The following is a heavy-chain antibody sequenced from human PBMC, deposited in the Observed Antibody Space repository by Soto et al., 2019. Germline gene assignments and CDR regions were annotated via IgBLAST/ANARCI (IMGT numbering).Heavy chain of an antibody. CDR1: GASISSYY. V-gene: IGHV4-4*07. J-gene: IGHJ5*02. D-gene: IGHD3-16*01. Sequence: TSETLSLTCTVSGASISSYYWIWIRQPAGKGLEWIGRIYTSGSTIYSPSLKSRVTMSVDTSKNQFSLKLTSVTAADTAVYYCARKANDGGWFDPWGQGTLVTVSS. CDR3: ARKANDGGWFDP. CDR2: IYTSGST.